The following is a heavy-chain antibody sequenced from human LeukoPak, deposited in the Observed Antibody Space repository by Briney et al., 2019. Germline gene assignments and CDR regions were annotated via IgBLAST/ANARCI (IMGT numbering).Heavy chain of an antibody. Sequence: PGGSLRLSCAASGFTFSDYYMSWIRQAPGKGREWVSYISSSSSYTNYADCVKGGLTIYRDNAQKSLYLQMNSLRTEDTAVYYCARITRLVLDYWGQGTLVTVSS. J-gene: IGHJ4*02. V-gene: IGHV3-11*06. CDR3: ARITRLVLDY. CDR2: ISSSSSYT. CDR1: GFTFSDYY. D-gene: IGHD3-9*01.